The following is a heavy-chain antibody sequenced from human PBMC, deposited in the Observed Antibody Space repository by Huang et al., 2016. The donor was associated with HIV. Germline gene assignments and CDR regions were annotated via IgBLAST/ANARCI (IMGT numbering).Heavy chain of an antibody. J-gene: IGHJ4*02. CDR1: GYTFNDYY. D-gene: IGHD3-3*01. Sequence: QVQLVQSGAEVKKPGASVRVSCKISGYTFNDYYIHWVRQAPGQGLEWMGWINPNTGYTNYAQRFQGRVTVTRDTSISTAYMELTRLISADTAVYYCVRGGTIWTFALDYWGQGAPVTVSS. CDR3: VRGGTIWTFALDY. V-gene: IGHV1-2*02. CDR2: INPNTGYT.